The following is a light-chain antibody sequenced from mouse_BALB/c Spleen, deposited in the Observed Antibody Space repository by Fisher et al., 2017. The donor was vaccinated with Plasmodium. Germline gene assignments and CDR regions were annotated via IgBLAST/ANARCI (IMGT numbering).Light chain of an antibody. J-gene: IGKJ5*01. Sequence: DIVLTQSTATLSVTPGDSVSLSCRASQTVNNNLHWYQQKSHESPRLLINYTSQSISGIPSRFSGSGSGTDFTLSINRVETEDFGIYFCQQSNSWPLTFGAGTKLELK. CDR1: QTVNNN. CDR3: QQSNSWPLT. CDR2: YTS. V-gene: IGKV5-43*01.